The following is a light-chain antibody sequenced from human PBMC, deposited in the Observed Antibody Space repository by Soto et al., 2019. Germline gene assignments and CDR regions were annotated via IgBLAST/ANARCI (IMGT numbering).Light chain of an antibody. CDR3: CSFAGSFTYV. CDR2: DVT. V-gene: IGLV2-11*01. J-gene: IGLJ1*01. CDR1: SSDVGGYNY. Sequence: QSALTQPLSVSGSPGQSVTISCTGTSSDVGGYNYVSWYQQHPGRAPKLMIYDVTKRPSGVPDRFSGSKSGNTASLTISGLQAEDEAAYYCCSFAGSFTYVFGTGTKVTVL.